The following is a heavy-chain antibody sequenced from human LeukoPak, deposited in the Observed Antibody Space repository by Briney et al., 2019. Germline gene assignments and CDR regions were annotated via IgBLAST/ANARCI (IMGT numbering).Heavy chain of an antibody. CDR2: INPNSGGT. V-gene: IGHV1-2*02. D-gene: IGHD4-17*01. J-gene: IGHJ4*02. CDR1: GYTFTGYY. CDR3: ARDYSPTTVFDY. Sequence: ASVKVSCKASGYTFTGYYMDWVRQAPGQGLEWMGWINPNSGGTNYAQKFQGRVTMTRDTSISTAYMELSRLRSDDTAVYYCARDYSPTTVFDYWGQGTLVTVSS.